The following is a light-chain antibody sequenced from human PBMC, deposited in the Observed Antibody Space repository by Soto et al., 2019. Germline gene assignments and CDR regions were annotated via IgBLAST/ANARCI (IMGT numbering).Light chain of an antibody. CDR3: QSYDSSLSGSYV. CDR2: GN. CDR1: SSNIGAGFD. J-gene: IGLJ1*01. Sequence: QSVLTQPPSVSGAPGQRVTISCTGSSSNIGAGFDVHWYQQLPGTAPRLLIYGNHRPSGVPDRFSGSKSGTSASLAITGLQAEDEADYYCQSYDSSLSGSYVFGTGTKVT. V-gene: IGLV1-40*01.